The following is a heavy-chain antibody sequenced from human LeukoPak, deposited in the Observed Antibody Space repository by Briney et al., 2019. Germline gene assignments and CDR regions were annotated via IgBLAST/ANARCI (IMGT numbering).Heavy chain of an antibody. CDR2: IKTKTDGGTI. D-gene: IGHD3-22*01. Sequence: GESLRLSCAASGFSLSNAWMSWVRQAPGKGLEWVCRIKTKTDGGTIDYAAPVKGRSTISRDDSKNMVYLLMNSLKTEDTAVYYCTTSYYDSSGFRAWGQGTLVTVSS. V-gene: IGHV3-15*01. J-gene: IGHJ4*02. CDR3: TTSYYDSSGFRA. CDR1: GFSLSNAW.